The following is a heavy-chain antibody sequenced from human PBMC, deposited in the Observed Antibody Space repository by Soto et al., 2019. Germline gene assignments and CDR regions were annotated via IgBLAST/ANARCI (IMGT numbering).Heavy chain of an antibody. D-gene: IGHD5-12*01. CDR3: VKASDGAWPYYFDS. Sequence: GGSLRLSCAASGFTFSDHYMDWVRQAPGKGLEWVGRTRNKANSYSTEYAASVKGRFTISRDDSKNSLYLQMNSLKTEDSAVYFCVKASDGAWPYYFDSWGQGTLVTVSS. CDR1: GFTFSDHY. V-gene: IGHV3-72*01. CDR2: TRNKANSYST. J-gene: IGHJ4*02.